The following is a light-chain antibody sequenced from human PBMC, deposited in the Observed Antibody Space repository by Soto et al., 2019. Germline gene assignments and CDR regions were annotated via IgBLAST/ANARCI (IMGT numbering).Light chain of an antibody. V-gene: IGKV3-15*01. CDR2: GAT. CDR1: QSVSSN. Sequence: EIVMTQSPATLSVSPGERATLSCSASQSVSSNLAWYQQKPGQAPRLLLNGATTRATGIPARFRGSGSGTEFTLTISSLQSEDFAVYYCQQYNNWPQTFGQGTKVEIK. J-gene: IGKJ1*01. CDR3: QQYNNWPQT.